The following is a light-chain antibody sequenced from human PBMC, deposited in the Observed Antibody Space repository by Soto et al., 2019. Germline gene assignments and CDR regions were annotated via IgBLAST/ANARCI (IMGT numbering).Light chain of an antibody. V-gene: IGKV3-15*01. Sequence: VVLTQSQATVSVSPGNGATVGRRASQSVSSLLAWYQHKPGEAPRLLFYDASTETSGIPARFSGSGSGTEFTLTISSLQSDDFAVYYCQHYHGWPITFGQGTRLEIK. J-gene: IGKJ5*01. CDR2: DAS. CDR3: QHYHGWPIT. CDR1: QSVSSL.